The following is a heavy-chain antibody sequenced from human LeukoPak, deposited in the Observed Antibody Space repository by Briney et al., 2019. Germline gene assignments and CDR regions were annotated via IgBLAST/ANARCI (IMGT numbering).Heavy chain of an antibody. J-gene: IGHJ6*02. CDR1: GFTFSSYS. V-gene: IGHV3-48*04. CDR2: ISSSSSTI. D-gene: IGHD6-19*01. CDR3: ARSGSSGWSGPYYYYGMDV. Sequence: GGSLRLSCAASGFTFSSYSMNWVRQAPGKGLEWVSYISSSSSTIYYADSVKGRFTISRDNAKNSLYLQMNSLRAEDTAVYYCARSGSSGWSGPYYYYGMDVWGQGTTVTVSS.